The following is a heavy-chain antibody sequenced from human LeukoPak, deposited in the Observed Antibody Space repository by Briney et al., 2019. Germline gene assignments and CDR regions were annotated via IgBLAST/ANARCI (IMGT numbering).Heavy chain of an antibody. V-gene: IGHV4-61*02. J-gene: IGHJ5*02. CDR3: AVDSVRGVLGFDP. D-gene: IGHD3-10*01. Sequence: PSETLSLTCTVSGGSISSGLYYWSWIRQPAGKGLEWIGRIYTSGSTNYNPSLKSRVTISVDTSKNQFSLKLSSVTAADTGLYYCAVDSVRGVLGFDPWGQGTLVTVSS. CDR1: GGSISSGLYY. CDR2: IYTSGST.